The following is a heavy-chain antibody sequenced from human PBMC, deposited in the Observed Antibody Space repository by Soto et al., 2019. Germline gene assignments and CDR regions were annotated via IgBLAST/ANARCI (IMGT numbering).Heavy chain of an antibody. V-gene: IGHV4-59*01. CDR3: AREEWELLRESSGMDV. CDR1: GGSISNYY. CDR2: IYYSGNT. D-gene: IGHD1-26*01. Sequence: ASETLSLTCTVSGGSISNYYWNWIRQPPGKGLEWIGYIYYSGNTNYNPSLKSRVTISVDKSKNQFSLKLTSVTAADTAVYYCAREEWELLRESSGMDVWGQGITVTVSS. J-gene: IGHJ6*02.